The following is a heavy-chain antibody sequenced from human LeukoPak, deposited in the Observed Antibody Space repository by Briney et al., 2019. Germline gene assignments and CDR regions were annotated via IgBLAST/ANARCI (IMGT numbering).Heavy chain of an antibody. CDR3: SKDYGSGRYYFDY. Sequence: GGSLRLSCAASGFTFSSYGMPWVRQAPGKGLEWVAFIRYDGSNTYYADSVKGRFTITRDNSKNTLYLQMNSLRAEDTAVYYCSKDYGSGRYYFDYWGQGTLVTVSS. V-gene: IGHV3-30*02. CDR1: GFTFSSYG. D-gene: IGHD3-10*01. CDR2: IRYDGSNT. J-gene: IGHJ4*02.